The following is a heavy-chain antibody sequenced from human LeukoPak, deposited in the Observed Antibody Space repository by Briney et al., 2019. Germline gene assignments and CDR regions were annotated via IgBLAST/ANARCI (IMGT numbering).Heavy chain of an antibody. Sequence: SETLSLTCTVSGGSISSSSYYWGWIRQPPGKGLEWIGSIYYSGSTYYNPSLKSRVTMSVDTSKNQFSLKLSSVTAADTAVYYCARAEAEDYVWGSHRYSENWFDPWGQGTLVTVSS. V-gene: IGHV4-39*07. CDR1: GGSISSSSYY. D-gene: IGHD3-16*02. J-gene: IGHJ5*02. CDR2: IYYSGST. CDR3: ARAEAEDYVWGSHRYSENWFDP.